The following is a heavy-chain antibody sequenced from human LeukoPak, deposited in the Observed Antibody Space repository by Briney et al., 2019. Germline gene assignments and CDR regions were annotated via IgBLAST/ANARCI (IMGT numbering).Heavy chain of an antibody. Sequence: ASVKVSCKASGYTFTSYDINWVRQATGQGLEWMGWMNPNSGNTGYAQKFQGRVTITRNTSISTAYMELSSLRSEDTAVYYCARVRRVLLWFGESTDYYMDVWGKGTTVTVSS. CDR2: MNPNSGNT. CDR1: GYTFTSYD. D-gene: IGHD3-10*01. V-gene: IGHV1-8*03. CDR3: ARVRRVLLWFGESTDYYMDV. J-gene: IGHJ6*03.